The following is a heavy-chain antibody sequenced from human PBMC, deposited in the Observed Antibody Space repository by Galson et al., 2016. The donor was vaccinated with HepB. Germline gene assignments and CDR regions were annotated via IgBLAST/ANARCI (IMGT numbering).Heavy chain of an antibody. CDR2: ISTSGNTI. J-gene: IGHJ4*02. D-gene: IGHD6-6*01. CDR1: EFTFSTYN. CDR3: ASPRGRLVMPPDY. V-gene: IGHV3-48*01. Sequence: SLRLSCAASEFTFSTYNMNWVRQAPGKGLEWLSYISTSGNTIYYADFVKGRFSISRDNAKKSLFLQMNTLRAEDTAVYYCASPRGRLVMPPDYWGQGTLVTVSS.